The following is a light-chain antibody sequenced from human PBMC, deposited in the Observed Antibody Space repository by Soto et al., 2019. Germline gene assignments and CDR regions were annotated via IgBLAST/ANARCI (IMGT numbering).Light chain of an antibody. Sequence: DTVITQSPVTLSVSPGESVTLSCRASQDVISNLAWYQQKRGQAPRVLIYGASTRATGVPARFSGSGSGTEFTLTISSLQSEDFAVYYCQQYNNWPRTFGQGTKVDIK. V-gene: IGKV3-15*01. J-gene: IGKJ1*01. CDR1: QDVISN. CDR3: QQYNNWPRT. CDR2: GAS.